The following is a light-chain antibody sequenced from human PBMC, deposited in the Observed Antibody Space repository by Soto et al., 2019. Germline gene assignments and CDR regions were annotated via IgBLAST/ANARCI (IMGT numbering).Light chain of an antibody. V-gene: IGKV1-39*01. CDR3: QQSYSTPRT. CDR1: QSISSY. Sequence: DIQMTQSPSSLSASVGDRVTITCRASQSISSYLNWYQQKQGKAPKLLIYAASSLQSGVPSRFSGSVSGTDFTLTISSLQPEDFATYYCQQSYSTPRTFGQGTKVDIK. CDR2: AAS. J-gene: IGKJ1*01.